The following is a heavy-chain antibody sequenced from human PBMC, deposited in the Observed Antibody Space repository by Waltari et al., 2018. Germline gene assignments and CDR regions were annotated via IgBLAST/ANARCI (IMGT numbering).Heavy chain of an antibody. D-gene: IGHD6-19*01. CDR2: LHNGVDI. CDR1: GFTVTDYH. V-gene: IGHV3-53*02. CDR3: ARIRPTTTSGWVPFDY. J-gene: IGHJ4*02. Sequence: EVQLMETGGGLIQPGGSLRVSCAASGFTVTDYHMAWVRQISGKGLEWVSSLHNGVDIYYADSVKGRFTVFSDNSKNTVLLQMNSLRAEDTAFYYCARIRPTTTSGWVPFDYWGQGTLVTVS.